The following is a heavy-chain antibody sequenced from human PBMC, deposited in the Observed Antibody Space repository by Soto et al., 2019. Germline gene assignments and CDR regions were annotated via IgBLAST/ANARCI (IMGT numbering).Heavy chain of an antibody. CDR2: INPNSGDT. J-gene: IGHJ6*02. V-gene: IGHV1-2*02. CDR1: RVTKNGKS. Sequence: SCKECRVTKNGKSLYWLQQSNGKCLEWMGWINPNSGDTNSAQKFQGRVTMTRDTSISTVYMELSGLRSDDTSVYYCAIGVYYDVTDFLVQGT. CDR3: AIGVYYDVTDF.